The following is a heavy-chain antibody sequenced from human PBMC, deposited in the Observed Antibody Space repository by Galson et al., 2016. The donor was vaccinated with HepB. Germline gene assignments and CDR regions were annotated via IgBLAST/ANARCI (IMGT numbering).Heavy chain of an antibody. D-gene: IGHD1-26*01. CDR2: ISSSGSTI. CDR1: GFTFSDYY. V-gene: IGHV3-11*01. CDR3: ARDSGSYTYNWFDP. J-gene: IGHJ5*02. Sequence: SLRLSCAASGFTFSDYYMSWIRQAPGKGLEWVSYISSSGSTIYYADSVKGRFTISRDNAKNSLYLQMNSLRAEDTAVYYCARDSGSYTYNWFDPWGQGTLVTVSS.